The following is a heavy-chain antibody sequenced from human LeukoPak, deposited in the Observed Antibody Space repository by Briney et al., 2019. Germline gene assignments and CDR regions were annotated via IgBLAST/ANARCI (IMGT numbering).Heavy chain of an antibody. J-gene: IGHJ4*02. Sequence: GGPLRLSCAASGFTFRSYAMNWVRQAPGKGLEWVSTISSSGSSTYYPDPVRGRFTISRDNSKNTLYLVMNSLRAQDTTEYYCAKDGPASWGYFDYWGQGTLVTVSS. V-gene: IGHV3-23*01. CDR3: AKDGPASWGYFDY. CDR1: GFTFRSYA. CDR2: ISSSGSST. D-gene: IGHD3-16*01.